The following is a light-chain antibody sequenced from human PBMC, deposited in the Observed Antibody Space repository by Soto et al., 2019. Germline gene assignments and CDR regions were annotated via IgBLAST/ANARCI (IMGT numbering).Light chain of an antibody. CDR1: KNDIGVYDF. CDR3: RSYAGRNTYV. Sequence: QSALTQPPSASGSPGESLIISCTGTKNDIGVYDFVSWYQHHPGKAPRLIIYEVVQRPSGVPDRFSGSKSGNTASLTVSGLQAAAEADYFCRSYAGRNTYVFGSGTKLTVL. CDR2: EVV. V-gene: IGLV2-8*01. J-gene: IGLJ1*01.